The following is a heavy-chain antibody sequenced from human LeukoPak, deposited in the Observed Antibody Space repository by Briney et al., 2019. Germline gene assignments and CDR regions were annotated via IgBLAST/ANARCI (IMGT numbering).Heavy chain of an antibody. CDR2: INGGGVST. J-gene: IGHJ4*02. Sequence: GGSLRLSCAASGFIFSNYVMTWVRQAPGKGLEWVSAINGGGVSTYYADFVKGRFIISRDNSRNTLYLQMNSLRVEDTAIYYCAKNYGSGTYYDNWGQGTLVTVSS. D-gene: IGHD3-10*01. CDR3: AKNYGSGTYYDN. CDR1: GFIFSNYV. V-gene: IGHV3-23*01.